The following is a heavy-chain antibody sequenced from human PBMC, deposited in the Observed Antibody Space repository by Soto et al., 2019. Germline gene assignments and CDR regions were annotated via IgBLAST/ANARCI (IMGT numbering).Heavy chain of an antibody. Sequence: GGSLRLSCTASGFIFSRYYMQWVRQAPGKGLLWVSHINSDGTSTTLADSVKGRFTISRDNAKNTLYLQMNSLRVEDTAVYYCARDGEWPFDIWGQGTVVTVSS. J-gene: IGHJ3*02. D-gene: IGHD3-10*01. CDR3: ARDGEWPFDI. CDR2: INSDGTST. CDR1: GFIFSRYY. V-gene: IGHV3-74*03.